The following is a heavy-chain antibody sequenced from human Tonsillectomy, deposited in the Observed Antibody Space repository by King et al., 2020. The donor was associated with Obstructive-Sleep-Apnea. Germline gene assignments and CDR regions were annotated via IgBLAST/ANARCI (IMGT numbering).Heavy chain of an antibody. J-gene: IGHJ4*02. CDR3: ARGGDSSGYYLRTPPFDY. CDR2: IYYSGST. CDR1: GGSISSSSYY. Sequence: LQLQESGPGLVKTSETLSLTCTVSGGSISSSSYYWGWIRQPPGKGLEWIGSIYYSGSTYYNPSLKSRVTISVDTSKNQFSLKLNSVTAADTAVYYCARGGDSSGYYLRTPPFDYWGQGTLVTVSS. V-gene: IGHV4-39*07. D-gene: IGHD3-22*01.